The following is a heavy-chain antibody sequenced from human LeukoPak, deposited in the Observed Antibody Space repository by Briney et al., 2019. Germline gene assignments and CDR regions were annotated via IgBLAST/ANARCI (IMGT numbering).Heavy chain of an antibody. V-gene: IGHV3-7*03. Sequence: PGGSLRLSCAASGFTFSSYGMSWVRQAPGKGLEWVANIKQDGSEKYYVDSVKGRFTISRDNAKNSLYLQMNSLRAEDTAVYYCARDPVPFQHWGQGTLVTVSS. CDR1: GFTFSSYG. CDR2: IKQDGSEK. CDR3: ARDPVPFQH. J-gene: IGHJ1*01.